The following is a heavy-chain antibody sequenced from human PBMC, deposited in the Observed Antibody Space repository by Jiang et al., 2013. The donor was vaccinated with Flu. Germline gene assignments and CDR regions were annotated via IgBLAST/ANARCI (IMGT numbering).Heavy chain of an antibody. CDR1: GGSISSGSYY. CDR2: IYTSGST. V-gene: IGHV4-61*02. D-gene: IGHD3-22*01. CDR3: ARGLDSSGYYFDY. Sequence: SGGSISSGSYYWSWIRQPAGKGLEWIGRIYTSGSTNYNPSLKSRVTISVDTSKNQFSLKLSSVTAADTAVYYCARGLDSSGYYFDYWGQGTLVTVSS. J-gene: IGHJ4*02.